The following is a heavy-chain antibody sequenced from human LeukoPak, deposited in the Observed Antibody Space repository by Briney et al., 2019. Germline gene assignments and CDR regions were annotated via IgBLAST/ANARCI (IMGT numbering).Heavy chain of an antibody. J-gene: IGHJ4*02. CDR2: IYYSGSS. D-gene: IGHD4-23*01. V-gene: IGHV4-59*01. CDR1: GGTINNYY. CDR3: ARVSGYGGNCGV. Sequence: SETLSLTCTVSGGTINNYYWSWIRQPPGKGLEWIGYIYYSGSSNYNPSLKSRVNISVDASKNQFSLKLTSVTAADTAVYYCARVSGYGGNCGVWGQGTLVTVSS.